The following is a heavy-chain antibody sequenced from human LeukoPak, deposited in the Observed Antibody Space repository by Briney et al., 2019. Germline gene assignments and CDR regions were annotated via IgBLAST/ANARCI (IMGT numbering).Heavy chain of an antibody. CDR1: GYSISSGYY. V-gene: IGHV4-38-2*02. D-gene: IGHD6-13*01. CDR2: IYHSGST. CDR3: ARGIAAAHDY. J-gene: IGHJ4*02. Sequence: SETLSLTCTVSGYSISSGYYWGWIRQPPGKGLEWIGSIYHSGSTYYNPSLKSRVTISVDTSKNQFSLKLSSVTAADTAVYYCARGIAAAHDYWGQGTLVTVSS.